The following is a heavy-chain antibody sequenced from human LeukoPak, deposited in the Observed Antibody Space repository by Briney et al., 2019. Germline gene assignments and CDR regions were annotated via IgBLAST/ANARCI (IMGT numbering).Heavy chain of an antibody. Sequence: PGGSLRLSCAASGFTFLRHGMTWFRQAPGKGLEWVSGISASGGATYYADSVKGRFTISRDNSKNTLYLQMNSLKAEDAALYYCAKAWGLYCSNINCLWWGQGTLVTVSS. CDR1: GFTFLRHG. J-gene: IGHJ4*02. V-gene: IGHV3-23*01. D-gene: IGHD2-2*01. CDR2: ISASGGAT. CDR3: AKAWGLYCSNINCLW.